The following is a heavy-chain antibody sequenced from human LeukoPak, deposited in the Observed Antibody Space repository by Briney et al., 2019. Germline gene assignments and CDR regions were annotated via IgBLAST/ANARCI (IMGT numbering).Heavy chain of an antibody. Sequence: MPSETLSLTCAVYGGSFSGYYWSWIRQPPGKGLEWIGEINHSGSTNYNPSLKSRVTISVDTSKNQFSLKLSSVTAADTAVYYGARGSPRSYRQHNWFDPGGQGTLVTVSS. V-gene: IGHV4-34*01. D-gene: IGHD5-18*01. CDR2: INHSGST. CDR1: GGSFSGYY. CDR3: ARGSPRSYRQHNWFDP. J-gene: IGHJ5*02.